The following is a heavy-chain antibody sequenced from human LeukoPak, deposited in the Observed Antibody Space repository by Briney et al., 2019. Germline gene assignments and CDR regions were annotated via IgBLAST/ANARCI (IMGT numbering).Heavy chain of an antibody. Sequence: GGSLRLSCAASGFTFSSYSMNWVRQAPGKGLEWVSSISSSSSYIYYADSVKGRFTISRDNAKNSLYLQMNSLRAEDTAVYYCARNGDYYDSSGYYLHWYYYYMDVWGKGTTVTVSS. J-gene: IGHJ6*03. CDR2: ISSSSSYI. D-gene: IGHD3-22*01. V-gene: IGHV3-21*01. CDR1: GFTFSSYS. CDR3: ARNGDYYDSSGYYLHWYYYYMDV.